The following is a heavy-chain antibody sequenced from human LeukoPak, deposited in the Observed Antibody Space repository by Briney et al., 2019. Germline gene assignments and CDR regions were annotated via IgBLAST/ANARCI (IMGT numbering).Heavy chain of an antibody. CDR1: GYTFTSYD. Sequence: ASVKVTCKASGYTFTSYDINWVRQATGQGLEWMGWMNPNSGNTGYAQKFQGRVTMTRNTSISTAYMELSSLRSEDTAVYYCARGSIVQENYFDYWGQGTLVTVSS. D-gene: IGHD2-8*01. J-gene: IGHJ4*02. V-gene: IGHV1-8*01. CDR3: ARGSIVQENYFDY. CDR2: MNPNSGNT.